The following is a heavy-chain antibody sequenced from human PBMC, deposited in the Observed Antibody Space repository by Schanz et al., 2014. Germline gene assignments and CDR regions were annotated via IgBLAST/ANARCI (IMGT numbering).Heavy chain of an antibody. V-gene: IGHV3-30*03. CDR1: GFTFSNYG. Sequence: QVQLVESGGGVVQPGRSLRLSCAASGFTFSNYGLHWVRQAPGKGLEWVTVISYDGNTKYYADSVKGRFTISRDNAKNSLYLQMNSLRAEDTAVYYCVPMSIAAQWGQGTLVTVSS. CDR3: VPMSIAAQ. CDR2: ISYDGNTK. J-gene: IGHJ4*02. D-gene: IGHD6-6*01.